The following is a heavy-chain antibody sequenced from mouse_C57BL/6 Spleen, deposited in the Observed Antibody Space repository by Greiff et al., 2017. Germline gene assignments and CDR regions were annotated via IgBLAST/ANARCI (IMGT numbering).Heavy chain of an antibody. CDR1: GYAFSSSW. Sequence: VQLQQSGPELVKPGASVKISCKASGYAFSSSWMNWVKQRPGKGLEWIGRIYPGDGDTNYNGKFKGKATLTADKSSSTAYMQLSSLTSEDSAVYFCAVTGTYFDYWGQGTTLTVSS. CDR2: IYPGDGDT. V-gene: IGHV1-82*01. J-gene: IGHJ2*01. D-gene: IGHD4-1*01. CDR3: AVTGTYFDY.